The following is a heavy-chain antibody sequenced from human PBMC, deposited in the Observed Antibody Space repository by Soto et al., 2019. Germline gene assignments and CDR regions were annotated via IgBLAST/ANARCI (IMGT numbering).Heavy chain of an antibody. CDR1: GYTFTSYY. J-gene: IGHJ4*02. Sequence: GASVKVSCKASGYTFTSYYMHWVRQAPGQGLEWMGIINPSGGSTSYAQKFQGRVTMTRDTSTSTVYMELSSLRSEDTAVYYCARAKGRYYYDSSGYYSFDYWGQGTLVTVSS. CDR3: ARAKGRYYYDSSGYYSFDY. CDR2: INPSGGST. V-gene: IGHV1-46*01. D-gene: IGHD3-22*01.